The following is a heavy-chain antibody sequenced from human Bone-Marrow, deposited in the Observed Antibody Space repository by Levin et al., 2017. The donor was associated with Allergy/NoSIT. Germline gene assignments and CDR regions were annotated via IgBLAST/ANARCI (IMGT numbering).Heavy chain of an antibody. V-gene: IGHV3-30*18. D-gene: IGHD3-10*01. J-gene: IGHJ4*02. CDR3: AKDRSTMVRGLPAD. Sequence: SCAASGFSFLSYGMLXVRXXXXXGLEWVAFIAYDGTYKVYGDSVKGRFTVSRDNSKNTLYLQMNSLRAEDTAVYYCAKDRSTMVRGLPADWGQGTLVTVSS. CDR2: IAYDGTYK. CDR1: GFSFLSYG.